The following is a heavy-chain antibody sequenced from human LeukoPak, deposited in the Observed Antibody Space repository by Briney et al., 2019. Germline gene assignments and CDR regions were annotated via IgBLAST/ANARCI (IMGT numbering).Heavy chain of an antibody. CDR1: GGSTGSDY. J-gene: IGHJ2*01. CDR3: AREWGSSGWYYHWYFDL. V-gene: IGHV4-59*12. Sequence: SETLSLTCSVSGGSTGSDYWSWIRQPPGKGLEWIAYVYYSGVTSYNPSLKSRVAISIDTSKNQFSLKLSSVTAADTAVYYCAREWGSSGWYYHWYFDLWGRGTLVTVSS. D-gene: IGHD6-19*01. CDR2: VYYSGVT.